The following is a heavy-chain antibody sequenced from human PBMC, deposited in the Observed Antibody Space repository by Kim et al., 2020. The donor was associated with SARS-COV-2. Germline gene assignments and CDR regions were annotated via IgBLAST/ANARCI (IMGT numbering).Heavy chain of an antibody. Sequence: ASVKVSCKATGYNFTSYDINWVRQAPGEGLEWMGWMNPNSDNTAYAQKFQGRVTMTGDTSISTAYMELSGLESEDSAVYYCVRLRSFDWLLRANYYGMDVWGQGTTVTVS. D-gene: IGHD3-9*01. CDR3: VRLRSFDWLLRANYYGMDV. V-gene: IGHV1-8*01. J-gene: IGHJ6*02. CDR2: MNPNSDNT. CDR1: GYNFTSYD.